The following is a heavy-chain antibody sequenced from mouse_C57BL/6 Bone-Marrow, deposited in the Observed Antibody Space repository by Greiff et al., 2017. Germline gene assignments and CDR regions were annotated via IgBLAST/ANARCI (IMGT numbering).Heavy chain of an antibody. CDR1: GFTFSSYG. CDR2: ISSGGSYT. Sequence: DVKLVESGGDLVKPGGSLKLPCAASGFTFSSYGMSWVRQTPDKRLEWVATISSGGSYTYYPDSVKGRFTISRDNAKNTLYLQMSSLKSEDTAMYYCARRSIAMDYWGQGTSVTVSS. V-gene: IGHV5-6*02. J-gene: IGHJ4*01. CDR3: ARRSIAMDY.